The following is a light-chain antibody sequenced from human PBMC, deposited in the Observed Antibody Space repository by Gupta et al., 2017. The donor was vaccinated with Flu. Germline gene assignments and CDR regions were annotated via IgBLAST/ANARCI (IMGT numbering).Light chain of an antibody. CDR1: SNDVGGYDL. J-gene: IGLJ1*01. Sequence: QSAPTQPRSVSGSPGPSVTISCTGTSNDVGGYDLVSWYKQPPGKAPKLILYDVTRRTAGVPDRFSASKSGNTASLTISGPKADEEADYYCSAHAGSGTWVFGTGTTVTVL. CDR2: DVT. V-gene: IGLV2-11*01. CDR3: SAHAGSGTWV.